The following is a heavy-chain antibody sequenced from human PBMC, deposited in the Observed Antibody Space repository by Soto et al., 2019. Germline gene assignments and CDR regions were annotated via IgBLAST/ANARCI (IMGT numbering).Heavy chain of an antibody. D-gene: IGHD2-8*01. V-gene: IGHV3-74*01. CDR3: ARGERVYTVPGGFDS. CDR1: GFTFSDYW. CDR2: INSDGTSL. J-gene: IGHJ5*01. Sequence: EVQLVESGGDLVQPGGSLRLSCEVSGFTFSDYWMSWVRQAPGKGLMCVSQINSDGTSLRYAASVKGRFTISRDNARDTLYLEMKSLSADDTALYYCARGERVYTVPGGFDSWGQGTLVTVSS.